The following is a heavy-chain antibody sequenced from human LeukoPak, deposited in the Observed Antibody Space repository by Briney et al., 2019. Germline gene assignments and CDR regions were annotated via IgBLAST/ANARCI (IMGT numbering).Heavy chain of an antibody. CDR1: GGTFSSYA. J-gene: IGHJ6*02. D-gene: IGHD1-20*01. CDR2: IIPNSGGT. Sequence: ASVKVSCKASGGTFSSYAISWVRQAPGQGLEWMGGIIPNSGGTNYAQKFQGWVTMTRGTSISTAYMELSRLRSDDTAVYYCARAPYNWNFYGMDVWGQGTTVTVSS. CDR3: ARAPYNWNFYGMDV. V-gene: IGHV1-2*04.